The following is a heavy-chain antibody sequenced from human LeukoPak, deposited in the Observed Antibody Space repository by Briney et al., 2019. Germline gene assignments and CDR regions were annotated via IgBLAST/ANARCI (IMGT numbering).Heavy chain of an antibody. CDR2: IYYSGST. CDR1: GGSISSSSYY. CDR3: GVATPMIAAAGMDAFDI. Sequence: SETLSLTCTVSGGSISSSSYYWGWIRQPPGKGLEWIGSIYYSGSTYCNPSLKSRVTISVDTSKNQFSLKLSSVTAADTAVYYCGVATPMIAAAGMDAFDIWGQGTMVTVSS. V-gene: IGHV4-39*07. J-gene: IGHJ3*02. D-gene: IGHD6-13*01.